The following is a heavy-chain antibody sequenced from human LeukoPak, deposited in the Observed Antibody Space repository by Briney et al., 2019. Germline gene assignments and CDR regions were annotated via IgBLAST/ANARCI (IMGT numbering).Heavy chain of an antibody. V-gene: IGHV4-34*01. Sequence: PSETLSLTCAVYGGSFSGYYWSWIRQPPGKGLEWIGEINHSGSTNYNPSLKSRVTISVDTSKNQFSLKLSSVTAADTAVYYCARGKYPGLYSSSAPYAFDIWGQGTMVTVSS. D-gene: IGHD6-13*01. CDR2: INHSGST. CDR1: GGSFSGYY. CDR3: ARGKYPGLYSSSAPYAFDI. J-gene: IGHJ3*02.